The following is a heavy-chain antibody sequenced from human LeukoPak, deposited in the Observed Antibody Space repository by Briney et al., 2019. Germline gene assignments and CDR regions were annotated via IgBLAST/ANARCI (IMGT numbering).Heavy chain of an antibody. Sequence: SETLSLTCTVSGGSISSSSYYWGWIRQPPGKGLEWIGSIYYSGSTYYNPSLRSRVTISVDTSKNQFSLKLSSVTAADTAVYYCARARLTMVRGVIKGDWFDPWGQGTLVTVSS. D-gene: IGHD3-10*01. V-gene: IGHV4-39*01. CDR3: ARARLTMVRGVIKGDWFDP. CDR1: GGSISSSSYY. J-gene: IGHJ5*02. CDR2: IYYSGST.